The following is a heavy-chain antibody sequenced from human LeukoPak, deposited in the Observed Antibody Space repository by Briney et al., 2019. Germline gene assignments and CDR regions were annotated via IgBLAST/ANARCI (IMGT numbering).Heavy chain of an antibody. V-gene: IGHV4-39*01. J-gene: IGHJ3*02. CDR1: GGSISSSSYY. D-gene: IGHD2-15*01. CDR2: IYYSGST. CDR3: ARHLVAANHAFDI. Sequence: SETLSLTCTVSGGSISSSSYYWGWIRQPPGKGLEWIGSIYYSGSTYYNPSLKSRVTISVDTSKNQFSLKLSSVTAADTAVYYCARHLVAANHAFDIWGQGTMVTVSS.